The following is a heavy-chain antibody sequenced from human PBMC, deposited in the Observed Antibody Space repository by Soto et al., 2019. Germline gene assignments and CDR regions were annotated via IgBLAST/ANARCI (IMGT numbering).Heavy chain of an antibody. Sequence: AETLSLTCTVSGASISSHYWSWLRQPPGKGLEWIANINYNGNTNYNPCLKSRVTISVDTSTNPFFLTLISVTAADTAASYCARQLLGYSSSWFDPWGQGTLVTVSS. CDR1: GASISSHY. V-gene: IGHV4-59*08. CDR3: ARQLLGYSSSWFDP. D-gene: IGHD6-13*01. J-gene: IGHJ5*02. CDR2: INYNGNT.